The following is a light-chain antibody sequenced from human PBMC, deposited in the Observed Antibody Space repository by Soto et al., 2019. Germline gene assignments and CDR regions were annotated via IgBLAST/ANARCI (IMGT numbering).Light chain of an antibody. CDR3: NSYRSMSTYV. Sequence: QSALTQPASVSGSPGQSITISCTGTGRDIGGYNFVSWYQQHPGKAPKVLIYDVKNRPSGVSNRFSGSKSGSTASLTISGLQAGDEADLYCNSYRSMSTYVFGTGTKVTVL. CDR2: DVK. CDR1: GRDIGGYNF. V-gene: IGLV2-14*03. J-gene: IGLJ1*01.